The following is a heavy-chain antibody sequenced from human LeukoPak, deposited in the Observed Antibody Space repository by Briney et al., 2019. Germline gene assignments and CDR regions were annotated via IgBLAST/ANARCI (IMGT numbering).Heavy chain of an antibody. D-gene: IGHD3-10*01. CDR1: GFTFSSYK. Sequence: GGSLRLSCAASGFTFSSYKMNWVRQAPGKGLEWVSYISSSGSTIYYADSVKGRFTISRDNAKNSLYLQMNSLRAEDTAVYYCARGRSGLYFDYWGQGTLVTVSS. CDR2: ISSSGSTI. J-gene: IGHJ4*02. V-gene: IGHV3-48*03. CDR3: ARGRSGLYFDY.